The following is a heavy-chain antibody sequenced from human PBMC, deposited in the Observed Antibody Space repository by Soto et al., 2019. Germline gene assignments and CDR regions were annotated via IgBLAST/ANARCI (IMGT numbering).Heavy chain of an antibody. CDR3: AKILRGYLAGAFDY. J-gene: IGHJ4*02. Sequence: QVQLVESGGGVVQPGRSLRLSCAASGFTFSSYGMHWVRQAPGKGLEWVAVISYDGSNKYYADSVKGRFTISRDNSKNTLYLQMNSLRAEDTAVYYCAKILRGYLAGAFDYWGQGTLVTVSS. CDR1: GFTFSSYG. V-gene: IGHV3-30*18. D-gene: IGHD3-22*01. CDR2: ISYDGSNK.